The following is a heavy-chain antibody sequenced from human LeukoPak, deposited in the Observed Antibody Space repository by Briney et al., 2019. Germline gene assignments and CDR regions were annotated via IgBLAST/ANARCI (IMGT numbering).Heavy chain of an antibody. CDR2: IHTSGST. CDR3: AGVVVVAATPGAFDI. CDR1: GGSISSYY. Sequence: SETLSLTCTVSGGSISSYYWSWIRQPAGKGLEWIGRIHTSGSTNYNPSLKSRVTMSVDTSKNQFSLKLSSVTAADTAVYYCAGVVVVAATPGAFDIWGQGTMVTVSS. V-gene: IGHV4-4*07. D-gene: IGHD2-15*01. J-gene: IGHJ3*02.